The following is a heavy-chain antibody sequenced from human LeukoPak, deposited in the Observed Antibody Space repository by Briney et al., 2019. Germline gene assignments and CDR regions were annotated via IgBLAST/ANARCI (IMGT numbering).Heavy chain of an antibody. CDR1: GGSISSGGYY. D-gene: IGHD2-15*01. CDR3: ALGYCGGGSCYAREYFQH. V-gene: IGHV4-31*03. J-gene: IGHJ1*01. Sequence: NPSETLSLTCTVSGGSISSGGYYWTWIRQHPGKGLEWIGYIYYSGSTYYNPSLKSRVTISVDTSKNQFSLRLSSVTAADTAVYYCALGYCGGGSCYAREYFQHWGQGTLVTVSS. CDR2: IYYSGST.